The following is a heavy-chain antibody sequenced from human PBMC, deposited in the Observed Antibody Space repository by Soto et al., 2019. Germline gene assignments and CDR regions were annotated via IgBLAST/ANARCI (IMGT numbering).Heavy chain of an antibody. J-gene: IGHJ4*02. V-gene: IGHV1-69*13. D-gene: IGHD5-12*01. CDR1: GGTFSSYA. Sequence: SVKVSCKASGGTFSSYAISWVRQAPGQGLEWMGGIIPIFGTANYAQKFQGRVTITADESTSTAYMELSSLRSEDTAVYYCARVGFASSHPATIFDYWGQGTLVTVSS. CDR2: IIPIFGTA. CDR3: ARVGFASSHPATIFDY.